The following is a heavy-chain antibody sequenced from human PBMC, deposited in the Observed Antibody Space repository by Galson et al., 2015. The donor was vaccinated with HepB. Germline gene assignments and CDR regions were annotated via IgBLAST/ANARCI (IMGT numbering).Heavy chain of an antibody. Sequence: SLRLSCETSGFTFSRSNMNWVRLAPGKGLESVSSISTTSDYIYYADSVKDRFPISRDNAKNSLYMQMHSLRAEDTAVYYCARDWGLAVTGTWWFDPWGQGTLVTVSS. J-gene: IGHJ5*02. V-gene: IGHV3-21*01. CDR2: ISTTSDYI. D-gene: IGHD6-19*01. CDR3: ARDWGLAVTGTWWFDP. CDR1: GFTFSRSN.